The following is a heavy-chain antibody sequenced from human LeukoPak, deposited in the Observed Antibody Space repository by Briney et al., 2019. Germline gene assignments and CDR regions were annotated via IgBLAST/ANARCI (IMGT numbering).Heavy chain of an antibody. CDR1: GGSISSYY. J-gene: IGHJ5*02. CDR2: IYYSGST. Sequence: PSETLSLTCTVSGGSISSYYWSWIRQPPGKGLEWIGDIYYSGSTNYNPSLKSRVTISVDTSKNQFSLKPSSVTAADTAVYFCARSQWKLPWVYFAWGQGVLVTVSS. CDR3: ARSQWKLPWVYFA. V-gene: IGHV4-59*01. D-gene: IGHD1-26*01.